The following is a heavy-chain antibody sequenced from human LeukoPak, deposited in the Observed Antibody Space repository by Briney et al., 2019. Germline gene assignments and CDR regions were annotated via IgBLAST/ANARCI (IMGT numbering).Heavy chain of an antibody. D-gene: IGHD5-24*01. J-gene: IGHJ3*02. CDR3: ARRMATVTYTFDI. Sequence: SETLSLTCNVSGDSLTSHFWSWIRQTPGKGLEWIGYVFHSGTTNYCPSLKSRVTISLDTSKKQFYLRLASVTAADTAVYYCARRMATVTYTFDIWGRGAMVSVSS. CDR1: GDSLTSHF. CDR2: VFHSGTT. V-gene: IGHV4-59*08.